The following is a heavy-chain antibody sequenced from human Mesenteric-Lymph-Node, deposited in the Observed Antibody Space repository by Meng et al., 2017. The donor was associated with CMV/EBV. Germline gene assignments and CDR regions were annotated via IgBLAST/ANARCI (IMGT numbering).Heavy chain of an antibody. D-gene: IGHD2-2*01. Sequence: ASVKVSCKTSGYTFTNYYMNWVRQAPGQGLEWMGWINPNTGGTNYAQKFQGRVTMTRDTSISTAYMELSRLRSDDTAVYYCARVEYCSSTSCYTLDYWGQGTLVTVSS. J-gene: IGHJ4*02. CDR2: INPNTGGT. V-gene: IGHV1-2*02. CDR1: GYTFTNYY. CDR3: ARVEYCSSTSCYTLDY.